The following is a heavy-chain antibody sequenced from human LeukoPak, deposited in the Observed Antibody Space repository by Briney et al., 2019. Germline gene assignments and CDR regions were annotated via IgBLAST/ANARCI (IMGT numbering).Heavy chain of an antibody. Sequence: ASVKVSCKASGYTFTSYDINWVRQATGQGLEWMGWMNPNSGNTGYAQKFQGRVTMTRNTSISTAYMELSSLRSEDTAVYYCARPAPYYDFWSGYQFDAFDIWGQGTMVTVSS. CDR1: GYTFTSYD. CDR2: MNPNSGNT. D-gene: IGHD3-3*01. J-gene: IGHJ3*02. V-gene: IGHV1-8*01. CDR3: ARPAPYYDFWSGYQFDAFDI.